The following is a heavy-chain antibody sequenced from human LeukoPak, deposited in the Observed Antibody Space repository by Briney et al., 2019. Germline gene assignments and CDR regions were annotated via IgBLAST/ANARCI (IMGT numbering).Heavy chain of an antibody. CDR1: GDSISSNSYY. V-gene: IGHV4-39*01. Sequence: SXXLSLTCTVSGDSISSNSYYWGWIRQPRGKGLELILSIYYRGITYYNPSLKTLVTISIDTSKNQFSLKLMSMTATDTAVYYCARGPRGEFDYWGQGTLVTVSS. D-gene: IGHD3-10*01. CDR2: IYYRGIT. J-gene: IGHJ4*02. CDR3: ARGPRGEFDY.